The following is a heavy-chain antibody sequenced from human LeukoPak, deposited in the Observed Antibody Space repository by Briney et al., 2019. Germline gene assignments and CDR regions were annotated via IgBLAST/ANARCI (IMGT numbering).Heavy chain of an antibody. CDR1: GFTFTSYA. V-gene: IGHV3-23*01. Sequence: EGSLRLSCEASGFTFTSYAISWVRQAPGKGLEWVSAISGSGGSTYYADSVKGRFTISRDNSKNTLYLQMNSLRAEDTAVYYCAKGSCSWEDYLFGFWGQGTLVSVSS. D-gene: IGHD6-13*01. J-gene: IGHJ4*02. CDR2: ISGSGGST. CDR3: AKGSCSWEDYLFGF.